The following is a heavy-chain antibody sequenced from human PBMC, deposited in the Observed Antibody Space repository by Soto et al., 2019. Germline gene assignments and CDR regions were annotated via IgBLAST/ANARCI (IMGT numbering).Heavy chain of an antibody. Sequence: PSETLSLTCSVYGGSFSGYYGSWIRQPPGKGLEWIGEINHSGSTNYNPSLKSRVTISVDTSKNQFSLKLSSVTAADTAVYYCARGSSGLITPFEYSGQGALVT. CDR3: ARGSSGLITPFEY. CDR1: GGSFSGYY. V-gene: IGHV4-34*01. CDR2: INHSGST. J-gene: IGHJ4*02. D-gene: IGHD3-22*01.